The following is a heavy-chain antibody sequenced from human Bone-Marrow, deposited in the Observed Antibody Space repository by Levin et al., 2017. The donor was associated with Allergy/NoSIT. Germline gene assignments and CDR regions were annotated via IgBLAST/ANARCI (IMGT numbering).Heavy chain of an antibody. CDR1: GFTFSTYA. V-gene: IGHV3-30-3*01. D-gene: IGHD2-15*01. CDR3: ATAGGLGYCSGGSYHLLHY. J-gene: IGHJ4*02. CDR2: IAYDGSNK. Sequence: GGSLRLSCAASGFTFSTYAMHWVRQAPGKGLEWLAIIAYDGSNKYYADSVKGRFTISRDNSKDTLYLEMNSLRGEDTAVYYCATAGGLGYCSGGSYHLLHYWGQGTLVTVSS.